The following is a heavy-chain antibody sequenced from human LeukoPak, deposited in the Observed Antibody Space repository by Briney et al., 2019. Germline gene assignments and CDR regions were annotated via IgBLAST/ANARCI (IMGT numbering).Heavy chain of an antibody. Sequence: SETLSLTCAVYGGSFSGYYWTWIRQPPGKGLEWIGEINQSGSTNYNPSLKSRVTISVDTSKNQFSLKLSSVTAADTAVYYCARGPYSSSWYKYYYYMDLWVKGTTVTVSS. CDR3: ARGPYSSSWYKYYYYMDL. CDR2: INQSGST. D-gene: IGHD6-13*01. J-gene: IGHJ6*03. CDR1: GGSFSGYY. V-gene: IGHV4-34*01.